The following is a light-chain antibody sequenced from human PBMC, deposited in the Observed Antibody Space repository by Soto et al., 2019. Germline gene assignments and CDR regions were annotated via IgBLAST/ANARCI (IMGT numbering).Light chain of an antibody. CDR3: QQYHTSSIT. Sequence: DIQMTQSPSTLSASVGDRVTITCRASQTISSWLAWYQQKPGKAPNLLIYDASTLERGVPSRFSGIGSGTEFTLTIDRLQPDDFATYYCQQYHTSSITFGQGTRLEIK. V-gene: IGKV1-5*01. CDR2: DAS. J-gene: IGKJ5*01. CDR1: QTISSW.